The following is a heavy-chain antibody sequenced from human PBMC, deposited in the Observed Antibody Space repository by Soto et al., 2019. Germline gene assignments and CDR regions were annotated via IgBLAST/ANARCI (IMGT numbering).Heavy chain of an antibody. V-gene: IGHV3-7*04. D-gene: IGHD6-19*01. Sequence: PGGSLRLSCAASGFTFRSYWMNWVRQVTGKRPEWVANIRQDGSEKYYVDSVKGRFTISRDNAKNSLYLQMSSLRAEDTAVYYCAKGMAVAANWFDPWGRGTLVTVSS. CDR1: GFTFRSYW. J-gene: IGHJ5*02. CDR3: AKGMAVAANWFDP. CDR2: IRQDGSEK.